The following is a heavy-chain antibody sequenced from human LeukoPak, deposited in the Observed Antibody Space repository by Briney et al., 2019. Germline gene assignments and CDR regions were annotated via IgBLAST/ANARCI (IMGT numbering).Heavy chain of an antibody. Sequence: SGGSLRLSCAASGFTFSSYSMNWVRQAPGKGLEWVAVISYDGSNKYYADSVKGRFTISRDNSKNTLYLQMNSLRAEDTAVYYCAKDGAKATIAVAGIEVEYWGQGTLVTVSS. J-gene: IGHJ4*02. D-gene: IGHD6-19*01. CDR3: AKDGAKATIAVAGIEVEY. CDR2: ISYDGSNK. CDR1: GFTFSSYS. V-gene: IGHV3-30*18.